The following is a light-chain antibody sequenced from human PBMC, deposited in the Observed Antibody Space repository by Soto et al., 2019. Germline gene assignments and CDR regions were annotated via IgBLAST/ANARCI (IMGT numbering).Light chain of an antibody. Sequence: EIVLTQSPATLSLSPGERATLSCRASQSVGYHLAWYQQQPGHAPRLLIYDAPNRATGIPARFSGSGSGTDFTLTISRLEPEDFAVYYCQQYGSSPFTFGPGTKVDIK. V-gene: IGKV3-20*01. CDR3: QQYGSSPFT. CDR1: QSVGYH. CDR2: DAP. J-gene: IGKJ3*01.